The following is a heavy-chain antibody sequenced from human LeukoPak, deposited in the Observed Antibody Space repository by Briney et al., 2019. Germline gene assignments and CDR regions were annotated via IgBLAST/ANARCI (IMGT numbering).Heavy chain of an antibody. CDR1: GFTFSSYG. V-gene: IGHV3-30*02. Sequence: PGGSLRLSCAASGFTFSSYGMHWVRQAPGKGLEWVAFIRYDGSNKYYADSVKGRFTISRDNSKNTLYLQMNSLRAEDTAVYYCARAVLRFLEWPNHMDVWGKGTTVTVSS. CDR3: ARAVLRFLEWPNHMDV. J-gene: IGHJ6*03. D-gene: IGHD3-3*01. CDR2: IRYDGSNK.